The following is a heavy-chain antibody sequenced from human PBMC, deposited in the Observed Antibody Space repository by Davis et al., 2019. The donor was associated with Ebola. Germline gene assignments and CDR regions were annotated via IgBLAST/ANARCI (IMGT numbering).Heavy chain of an antibody. V-gene: IGHV1-69*13. CDR3: ARDRSGGPDAFDI. J-gene: IGHJ3*02. CDR2: IIPIFGTA. Sequence: SVKVSCKASGGTFSSYAISWVRQAPGQGLEWMGGIIPIFGTANYAQKFQGRVTITADESTSTAYMELSSLRSEDTAVYYCARDRSGGPDAFDIWGQGTMVTVSS. D-gene: IGHD1-26*01. CDR1: GGTFSSYA.